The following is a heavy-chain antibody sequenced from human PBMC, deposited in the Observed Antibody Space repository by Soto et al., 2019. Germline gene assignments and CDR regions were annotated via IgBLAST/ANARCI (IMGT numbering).Heavy chain of an antibody. CDR3: AKDWGITKWELAHRGPDY. CDR1: GFTLSSYG. D-gene: IGHD1-26*01. Sequence: GGSLRLSCAASGFTLSSYGMHWVRQAPGKGLEWVAVISYDGSNKYYADSVKGRFTISRDNSKNTLYLQMNSLRAEDTAVYYCAKDWGITKWELAHRGPDYWGQGTLVTVSS. V-gene: IGHV3-30*18. CDR2: ISYDGSNK. J-gene: IGHJ4*02.